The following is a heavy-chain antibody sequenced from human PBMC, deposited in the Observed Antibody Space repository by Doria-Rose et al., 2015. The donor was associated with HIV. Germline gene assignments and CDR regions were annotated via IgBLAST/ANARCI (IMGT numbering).Heavy chain of an antibody. CDR1: GVSLSSPGMG. CDR3: ARIKSSRWYHKYYFDF. V-gene: IGHV2-26*01. CDR2: IFSDDER. D-gene: IGHD6-13*01. Sequence: SGPVLVKPTETLTPTCTVSGVSLSSPGMGVSWIRQPPGKALEWLANIFSDDERSYKTALMSRLTIARSTATGEVVLTTTDRDPVDTATYYCARIKSSRWYHKYYFDFWGQGTLVIVSS. J-gene: IGHJ4*02.